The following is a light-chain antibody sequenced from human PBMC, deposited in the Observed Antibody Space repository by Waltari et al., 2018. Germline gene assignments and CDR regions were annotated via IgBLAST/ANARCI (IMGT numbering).Light chain of an antibody. V-gene: IGKV3-11*01. Sequence: VLTQSPATLSLSPGERATLSCRASQSVSGYFAWYQQNPGQAPRPLIHDGSNRATGIPPRFSGSGSGTDCTLTISSLEPEDFAVYYCQHRNHWPPLFTFGPGTKVVF. J-gene: IGKJ3*01. CDR1: QSVSGY. CDR2: DGS. CDR3: QHRNHWPPLFT.